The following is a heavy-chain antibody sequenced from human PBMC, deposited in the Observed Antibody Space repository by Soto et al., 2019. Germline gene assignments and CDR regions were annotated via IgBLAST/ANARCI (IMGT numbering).Heavy chain of an antibody. CDR1: GFTFSSNG. V-gene: IGHV3-74*01. Sequence: GLSLRLSCAAAGFTFSSNGVRWVRKAPGKGLEWVSRINSGGSSTCYAESVKGRFTISRDNAKNTLYLQMNSLRAEDTAVYYCARVCQAVELLAYWGKGTLVTVSS. J-gene: IGHJ4*02. CDR3: ARVCQAVELLAY. CDR2: INSGGSST. D-gene: IGHD1-7*01.